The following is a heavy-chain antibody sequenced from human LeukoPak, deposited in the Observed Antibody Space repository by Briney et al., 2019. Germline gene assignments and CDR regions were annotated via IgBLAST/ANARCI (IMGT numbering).Heavy chain of an antibody. J-gene: IGHJ6*02. CDR2: ISSSSSAI. CDR3: ARSLVVGYYHYYGMDV. D-gene: IGHD3-22*01. Sequence: PGGSLRLSCAASGFTFSSYSMNWVRQAPGKGLEWVSYISSSSSAIYYADSVKGRFTISRDNAKNSLYLQMNSLRDEDTAVYYCARSLVVGYYHYYGMDVWGQGTTVTVSS. V-gene: IGHV3-48*02. CDR1: GFTFSSYS.